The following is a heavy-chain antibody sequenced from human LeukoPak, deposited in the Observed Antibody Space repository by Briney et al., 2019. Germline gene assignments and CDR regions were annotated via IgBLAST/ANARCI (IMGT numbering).Heavy chain of an antibody. J-gene: IGHJ4*02. CDR3: AREGGPYRPLDY. Sequence: PSETLSLTCGVSGGSISSTNWWTWVRQPPGKGLEWIGEVRLDGRTNYNPSLQSRLTMSVDFSENHISLKLTSVTAADTAVYYCAREGGPYRPLDYSGQGTLVTVSS. V-gene: IGHV4-4*02. CDR1: GGSISSTNW. CDR2: VRLDGRT.